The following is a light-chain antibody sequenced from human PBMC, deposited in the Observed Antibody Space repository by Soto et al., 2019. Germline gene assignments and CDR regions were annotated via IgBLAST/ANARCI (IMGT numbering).Light chain of an antibody. CDR2: AAS. CDR3: QKSYSTPIT. J-gene: IGKJ5*01. Sequence: IPMTPSPSPLSPFVGDRVNLTFRASQSISSWLAWYQQKPGKAPKLLIYAASSLQSGVPSRFSGSGSGTDFTLTISSLQPEDFATYYCQKSYSTPITCGQGKRREIK. CDR1: QSISSW. V-gene: IGKV1-39*01.